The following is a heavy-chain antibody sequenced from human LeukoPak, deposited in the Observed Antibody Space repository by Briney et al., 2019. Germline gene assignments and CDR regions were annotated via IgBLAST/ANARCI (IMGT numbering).Heavy chain of an antibody. D-gene: IGHD6-19*01. CDR3: ARDATSGWYDLDY. Sequence: GGSLRLSCAASGFTFSSYWMSWVRQAPGKGLEWVANIKQDGSEKYYVDSVKGRFTISRDNAKNSLYLQMNSLRAEDTAVYYCARDATSGWYDLDYRGQGTLVTVSS. CDR1: GFTFSSYW. V-gene: IGHV3-7*01. J-gene: IGHJ4*02. CDR2: IKQDGSEK.